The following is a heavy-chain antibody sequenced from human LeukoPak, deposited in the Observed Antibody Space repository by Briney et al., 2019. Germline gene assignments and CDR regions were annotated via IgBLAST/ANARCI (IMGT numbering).Heavy chain of an antibody. CDR1: GGSISSGSYY. Sequence: PSQTLSLTCTVSGGSISSGSYYWSWIRQPAGKGLEWIGRIYTSGSTNYNPSLKSRVTMSVDTSKNQFSLKLSSVTAADTAVYYCASEGYSSSWYFDYWGQGTLVTVSS. CDR2: IYTSGST. J-gene: IGHJ4*02. D-gene: IGHD6-13*01. V-gene: IGHV4-61*02. CDR3: ASEGYSSSWYFDY.